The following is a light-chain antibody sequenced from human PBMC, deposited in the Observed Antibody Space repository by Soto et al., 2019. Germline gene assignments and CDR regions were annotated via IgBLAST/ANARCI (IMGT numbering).Light chain of an antibody. CDR3: QQHNSYPLT. CDR1: QTISRA. J-gene: IGKJ4*01. V-gene: IGKV1-17*01. CDR2: AAS. Sequence: DIQLTQSTSSLSASVGDRVTITCRASQTISRALNWYQQKPGKAPKLLIYAASNLQSGVPSRFSGSGSGTEFTLTISSLQPDDFATYYCQQHNSYPLTFGGGTKVDIK.